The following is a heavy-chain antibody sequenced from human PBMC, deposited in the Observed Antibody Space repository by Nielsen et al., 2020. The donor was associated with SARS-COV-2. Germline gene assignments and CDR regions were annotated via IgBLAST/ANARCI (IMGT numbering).Heavy chain of an antibody. CDR3: ATTGFLGDTSYGGY. CDR2: ISSWNGNT. D-gene: IGHD3-10*01. V-gene: IGHV1-18*01. J-gene: IGHJ4*02. Sequence: ASVKVSCKASGYTFTSYGVTWVRQAPGQGLEWMGRISSWNGNTRSAQKFQGRVTITADESTSTAYMELSSLRSEDTAVYYCATTGFLGDTSYGGYWGQGTLVTVSS. CDR1: GYTFTSYG.